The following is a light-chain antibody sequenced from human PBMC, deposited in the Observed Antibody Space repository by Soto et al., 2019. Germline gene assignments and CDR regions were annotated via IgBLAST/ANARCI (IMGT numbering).Light chain of an antibody. CDR2: AAS. CDR3: QQSYNTPRT. CDR1: QSISTY. J-gene: IGKJ1*01. Sequence: DIQMNQSPSSLSSSVGDRVTITCRASQSISTYFNWYQQKPGKAPKLLIYAASSLQSGDPSRFSGSGSGTYFTLTISSLQPEDFATYYCQQSYNTPRTFGKETKVQIK. V-gene: IGKV1-39*01.